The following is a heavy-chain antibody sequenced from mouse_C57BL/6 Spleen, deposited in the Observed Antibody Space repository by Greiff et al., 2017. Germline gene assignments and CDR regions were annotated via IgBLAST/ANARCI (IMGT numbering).Heavy chain of an antibody. CDR3: ARSGNWDPWFAY. Sequence: QVQLQQPGAELVMPGASVKLSCKASGYTFTSYWMHWVKQRPGQGLEWIGEIDPSDSYTNYNQKFKGKSTLTVDKSSSTAYMQLSSLTSEDSAVYYCARSGNWDPWFAYWGQGTLVTVSA. D-gene: IGHD4-1*01. CDR1: GYTFTSYW. CDR2: IDPSDSYT. V-gene: IGHV1-69*01. J-gene: IGHJ3*01.